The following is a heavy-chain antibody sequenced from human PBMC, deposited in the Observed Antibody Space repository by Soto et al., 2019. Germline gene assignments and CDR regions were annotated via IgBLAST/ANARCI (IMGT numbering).Heavy chain of an antibody. CDR1: GGSISSGGYS. V-gene: IGHV4-30-2*01. Sequence: SETLSLTCAVSGGSISSGGYSWSWIRQPPGKGLEWIGYIYHSGSTYYNPSLKSRVTISVDRSKNQFSLKLSSVTAADTAVYYCARGGVYYYDSSGYYPDAFDIWGQGTMVT. D-gene: IGHD3-22*01. J-gene: IGHJ3*02. CDR2: IYHSGST. CDR3: ARGGVYYYDSSGYYPDAFDI.